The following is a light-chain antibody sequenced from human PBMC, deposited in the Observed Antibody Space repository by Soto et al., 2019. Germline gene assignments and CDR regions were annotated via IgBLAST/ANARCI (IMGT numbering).Light chain of an antibody. CDR3: QQYYSYPWT. CDR1: QGISSY. CDR2: AAS. Sequence: AIRMTQSPSSLSASTGDRVTITCRASQGISSYLAWYQQKPGKAPKLLIYAASTLQSGVPSRFSGSGSGTDSTLTISCLQSEDFTTYYCQQYYSYPWTFGQGTKVEIK. V-gene: IGKV1-8*01. J-gene: IGKJ1*01.